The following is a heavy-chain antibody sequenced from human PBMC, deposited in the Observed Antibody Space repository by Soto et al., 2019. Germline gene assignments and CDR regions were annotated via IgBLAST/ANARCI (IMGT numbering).Heavy chain of an antibody. D-gene: IGHD6-19*01. CDR3: ARRNTLRGRWLVLGVYGEEGGQFDY. CDR2: IYYSGST. J-gene: IGHJ4*02. CDR1: GGSISSSSYY. Sequence: SETLSLTCTVSGGSISSSSYYWGWIRQPPGKGLEWIGSIYYSGSTYYNPSLKSRGTISVDTSKNQFSLKLSSVTAADTAVYYCARRNTLRGRWLVLGVYGEEGGQFDYWGQGTLVTVS. V-gene: IGHV4-39*01.